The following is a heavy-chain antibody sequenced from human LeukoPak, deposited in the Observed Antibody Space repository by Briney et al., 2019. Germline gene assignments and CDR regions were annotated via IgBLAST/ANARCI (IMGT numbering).Heavy chain of an antibody. V-gene: IGHV3-11*01. Sequence: PGGSLRLSCEASGFSFSDYYMSWIRQVPGKGLEWVSDISSSGNTIYYVDSVKGRFTISRDNAKGSLYLQMNSLRVEDTAVYYCARNTAPPDYWGQGTLLIVSS. CDR1: GFSFSDYY. CDR3: ARNTAPPDY. CDR2: ISSSGNTI. J-gene: IGHJ4*02. D-gene: IGHD5-18*01.